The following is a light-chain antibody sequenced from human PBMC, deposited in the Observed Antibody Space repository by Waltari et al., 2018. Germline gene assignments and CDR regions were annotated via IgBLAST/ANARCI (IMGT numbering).Light chain of an antibody. J-gene: IGLJ2*01. Sequence: SSELTQDPTVSVALGPTVRLTCQGDSRRRYYPSWYQQRPGQAPILVFYGQSSRPSGIPDRFSGSISGNTASLTSTGAQAEDEADYYCHSRDSSSTRFFGGGTRLTV. CDR1: SRRRYY. CDR3: HSRDSSSTRF. CDR2: GQS. V-gene: IGLV3-19*01.